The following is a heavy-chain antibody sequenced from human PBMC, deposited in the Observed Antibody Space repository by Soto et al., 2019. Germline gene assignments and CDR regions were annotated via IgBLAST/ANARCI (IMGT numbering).Heavy chain of an antibody. CDR1: GFTFSSYS. J-gene: IGHJ4*02. V-gene: IGHV3-48*04. CDR2: IFVSSTTI. D-gene: IGHD3-9*01. CDR3: ARDRDWAFDY. Sequence: GGSLRLSCVASGFTFSSYSMVWVRQAPGKGLEWVSYIFVSSTTIYYADSVKGRFTVSRDNTQNSLFLLMNRLRAEDTAVYYCARDRDWAFDYWGQGTLVTVSS.